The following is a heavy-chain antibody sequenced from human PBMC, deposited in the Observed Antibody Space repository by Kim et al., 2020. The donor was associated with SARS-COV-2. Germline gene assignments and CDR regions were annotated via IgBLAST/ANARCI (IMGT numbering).Heavy chain of an antibody. CDR2: INHSGST. V-gene: IGHV4-34*01. D-gene: IGHD2-2*01. Sequence: SETLSLTCAVYGGSFSGYYWSWIRQPPGKGLEWIGEINHSGSTNYNPSLKSRVTISVDTSKNQFSLKLSSVTAADTAVYYCARDNIVVVPAAMRGDYYYGMDVWGQGTTVTVSS. J-gene: IGHJ6*02. CDR1: GGSFSGYY. CDR3: ARDNIVVVPAAMRGDYYYGMDV.